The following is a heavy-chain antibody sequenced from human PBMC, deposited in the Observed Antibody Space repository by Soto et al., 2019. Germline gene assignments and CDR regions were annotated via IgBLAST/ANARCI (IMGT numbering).Heavy chain of an antibody. CDR2: INHSGVT. J-gene: IGHJ6*02. CDR3: ARFSGSYYYAMDV. V-gene: IGHV4-34*01. Sequence: PSETRSLTRAFSGDCISSGSYSSRWIRQPPGKGLEWIGEINHSGVTNYKPSLKRRVTISVDTSKNQFSLQLKSVTAADTALYYCARFSGSYYYAMDVWGQGSTVTVSS. CDR1: GDCISSGSYS. D-gene: IGHD6-19*01.